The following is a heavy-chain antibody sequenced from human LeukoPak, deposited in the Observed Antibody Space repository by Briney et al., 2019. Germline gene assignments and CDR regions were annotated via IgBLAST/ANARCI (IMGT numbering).Heavy chain of an antibody. Sequence: SETLSLTCTVAGGSISSYHWSWIRQPPGKGLEWMGFFYYSGSTNYNPSLKSRVTISVDTSKNQFSLKLSSVTAADTAVYYCARAPYGSATNNYYMDVWGKGTTVTVSS. CDR2: FYYSGST. V-gene: IGHV4-59*01. CDR1: GGSISSYH. J-gene: IGHJ6*03. CDR3: ARAPYGSATNNYYMDV. D-gene: IGHD3-10*01.